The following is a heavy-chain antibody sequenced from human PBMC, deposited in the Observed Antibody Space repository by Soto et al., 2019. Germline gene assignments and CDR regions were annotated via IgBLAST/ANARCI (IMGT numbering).Heavy chain of an antibody. D-gene: IGHD1-26*01. Sequence: SETLSLTCAVYGGSFSGYDWTWIRQPPGTGLEWIGEINHSGSSNYNPSLKSRVTISVDTSKNQFSLKLSSVAAADTAVYYCARVSGSYYYGMAVWGQGTTVPVSS. CDR2: INHSGSS. J-gene: IGHJ6*02. CDR1: GGSFSGYD. CDR3: ARVSGSYYYGMAV. V-gene: IGHV4-34*01.